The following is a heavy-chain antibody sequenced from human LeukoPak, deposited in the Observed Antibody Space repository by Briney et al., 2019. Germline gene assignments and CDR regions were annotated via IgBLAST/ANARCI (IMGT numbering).Heavy chain of an antibody. J-gene: IGHJ2*01. CDR1: GGSINSGSFY. V-gene: IGHV4-61*02. D-gene: IGHD2-21*02. Sequence: SETLSLTCTVSGGSINSGSFYWTWIRQPAGKGLEWIGRIYTSGSTNYNPSLKSRVTISLDTSKNQFSLKLSSATAADTAVYYCAREQNLGGDDWYFDLWRRGTLVTVSS. CDR2: IYTSGST. CDR3: AREQNLGGDDWYFDL.